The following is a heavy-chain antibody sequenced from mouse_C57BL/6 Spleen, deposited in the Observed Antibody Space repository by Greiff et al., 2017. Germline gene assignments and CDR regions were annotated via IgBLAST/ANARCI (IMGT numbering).Heavy chain of an antibody. CDR3: ARNRTSRYFDV. J-gene: IGHJ1*03. V-gene: IGHV1-7*01. CDR2: INPSSGYT. CDR1: GYTFTSYW. Sequence: VQLKESGAELAKPGASVKLSCKASGYTFTSYWMHWVKQRPGQGLEWIGYINPSSGYTKYNQKFKDKATLTADRSSSTAYMQLSSLTYEDSAVYDCARNRTSRYFDVWGTGTTVTVSS. D-gene: IGHD2-14*01.